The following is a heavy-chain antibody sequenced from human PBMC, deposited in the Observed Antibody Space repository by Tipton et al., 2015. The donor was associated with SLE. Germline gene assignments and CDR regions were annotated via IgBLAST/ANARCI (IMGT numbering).Heavy chain of an antibody. Sequence: SLRLSCAASGFTFSSYAMSWVRQAPGKGLEWVSGISGSGGSTYYADSVKGRFTISRDNSKNTLYLQMNSLRAEDTAVYYCTTHLGGYSNYYYYYGMDVWGQGTTVTVSS. V-gene: IGHV3-23*01. CDR2: ISGSGGST. CDR1: GFTFSSYA. D-gene: IGHD4-11*01. J-gene: IGHJ6*02. CDR3: TTHLGGYSNYYYYYGMDV.